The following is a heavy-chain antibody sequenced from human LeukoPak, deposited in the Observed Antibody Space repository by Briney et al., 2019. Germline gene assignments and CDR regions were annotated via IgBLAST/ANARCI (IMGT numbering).Heavy chain of an antibody. D-gene: IGHD6-13*01. CDR3: AKDWGIAAAGTLVAFDI. Sequence: GGSLRLSCAASGFTFSSYAMSWVRQAPGKGLEWVSAISGSGGSTYYADSVKGRFTISRDNSKNTLYLQMNSLRAEDTAVYYCAKDWGIAAAGTLVAFDIWGQGTMVTVSS. V-gene: IGHV3-23*01. CDR2: ISGSGGST. J-gene: IGHJ3*02. CDR1: GFTFSSYA.